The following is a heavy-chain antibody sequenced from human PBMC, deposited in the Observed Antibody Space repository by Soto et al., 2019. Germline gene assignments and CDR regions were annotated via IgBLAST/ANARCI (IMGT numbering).Heavy chain of an antibody. J-gene: IGHJ4*02. D-gene: IGHD3-22*01. CDR1: GGSISSYY. Sequence: SETLSLTCTVSGGSISSYYWSWIRQPPGKGLEWIGYIYYSGSTNYNPSLKSRVTISVDMSKNQFSLKLSSVTAADTAVYYCARALSASYDSSGYYYGVSGFDYWGQGTMVTGSS. V-gene: IGHV4-59*01. CDR2: IYYSGST. CDR3: ARALSASYDSSGYYYGVSGFDY.